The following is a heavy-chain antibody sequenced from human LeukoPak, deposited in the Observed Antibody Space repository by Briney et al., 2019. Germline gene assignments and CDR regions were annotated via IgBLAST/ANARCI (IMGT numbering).Heavy chain of an antibody. D-gene: IGHD1-26*01. CDR3: ARGRIVGATLGY. CDR2: INQSGST. CDR1: GGSFSGYY. Sequence: SETLSLTCAVYGGSFSGYYWSWIRQPPGKGLEWIGEINQSGSTNYNPSLKSRVTISVDTSKNQFSLKLSSVTAADTAVYYCARGRIVGATLGYWGQGTLVTVSS. J-gene: IGHJ4*02. V-gene: IGHV4-34*01.